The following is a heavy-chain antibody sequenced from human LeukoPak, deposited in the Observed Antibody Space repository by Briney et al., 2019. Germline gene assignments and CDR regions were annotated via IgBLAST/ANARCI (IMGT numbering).Heavy chain of an antibody. CDR2: IYPGDSET. CDR1: GYTFSTYW. Sequence: GESLKISCKGSGYTFSTYWIGWVRQMPGKGLEWMGIIYPGDSETRYSPSFQGQVTFSADRSISTAYLQWSSLKASDTAIYYCARHLRAKPFDYWGQGTLVTVSS. V-gene: IGHV5-51*01. J-gene: IGHJ4*02. CDR3: ARHLRAKPFDY.